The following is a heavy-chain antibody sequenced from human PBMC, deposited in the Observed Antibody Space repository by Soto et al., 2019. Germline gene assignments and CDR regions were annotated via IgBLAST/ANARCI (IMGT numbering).Heavy chain of an antibody. D-gene: IGHD6-6*01. CDR1: GYTFTGYY. CDR2: INPNTGGT. CDR3: ARSLSTIGARPDY. Sequence: QVHLVQSGAEVVKPGASVTVSCEASGYTFTGYYIHWVRQAPGQGLEYMGWINPNTGGTKYAQRCQGRVTMTRDTSINTAYMELSWLTSDDTAVYFCARSLSTIGARPDYWGQGTLVTVSP. V-gene: IGHV1-2*02. J-gene: IGHJ4*02.